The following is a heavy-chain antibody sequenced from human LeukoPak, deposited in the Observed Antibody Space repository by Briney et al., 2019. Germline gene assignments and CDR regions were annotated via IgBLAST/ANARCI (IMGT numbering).Heavy chain of an antibody. CDR2: MNPNSGNT. V-gene: IGHV1-8*02. CDR3: ARGGNWNS. Sequence: ASVKVSCKASGYTFTDYNMQWLRQAPGQGLEWMGWMNPNSGNTGYAQKFQGRVTMTRNTSISTAYMELSSLRSEDTAVYYCARGGNWNSWGQGTLVTVSS. CDR1: GYTFTDYN. J-gene: IGHJ4*02. D-gene: IGHD1-7*01.